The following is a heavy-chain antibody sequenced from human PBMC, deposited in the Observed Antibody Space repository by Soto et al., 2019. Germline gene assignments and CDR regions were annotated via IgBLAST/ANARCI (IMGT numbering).Heavy chain of an antibody. CDR1: GYTFTNYG. V-gene: IGHV1-18*01. CDR2: ISAYNGNT. Sequence: QVQLLQSGAEVKKPGASVKVSCKASGYTFTNYGITWVRQAPGQGLEWMGWISAYNGNTHYTQRLQGRVTMTTDTSTSTAYMELRGLRSGDTAVYYCPRVRQLVGYFYYYMDVWGKGTTVTVSS. CDR3: PRVRQLVGYFYYYMDV. D-gene: IGHD6-6*01. J-gene: IGHJ6*03.